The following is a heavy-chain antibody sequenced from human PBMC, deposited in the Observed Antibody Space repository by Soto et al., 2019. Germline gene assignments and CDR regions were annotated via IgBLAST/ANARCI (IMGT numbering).Heavy chain of an antibody. Sequence: QVQLVQSGAEVKKPGSSVKVSCKASGGTFNTYAISWVRQAPGQGLEWMGGIIPIFNTPNYAQRFQGRVTSIADKTTSTAHMERSSLRSEDTALYYCARDKAGTNYYNGLDVWGKGTTVTVSS. CDR3: ARDKAGTNYYNGLDV. CDR1: GGTFNTYA. V-gene: IGHV1-69*14. CDR2: IIPIFNTP. J-gene: IGHJ6*04. D-gene: IGHD1-1*01.